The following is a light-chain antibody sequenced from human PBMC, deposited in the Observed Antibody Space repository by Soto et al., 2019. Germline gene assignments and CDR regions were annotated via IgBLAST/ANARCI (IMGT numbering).Light chain of an antibody. V-gene: IGKV3-20*01. CDR2: GAS. J-gene: IGKJ1*01. CDR1: RSVSANY. Sequence: ETVLTQSPGTLSLSPGEGATLFCRASRSVSANYLAWYQQKPGQAPRLLIYGASTRATGIPDRFSGSGSGTDFTFSISRLEPEDFAVYYCQQYVTSPPSWTFGQGTKVEIK. CDR3: QQYVTSPPSWT.